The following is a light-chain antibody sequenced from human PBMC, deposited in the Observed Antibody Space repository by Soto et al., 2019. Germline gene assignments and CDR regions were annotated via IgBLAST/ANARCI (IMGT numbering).Light chain of an antibody. V-gene: IGLV8-61*01. CDR1: SGSVSTSYY. Sequence: QTVVTQEASFSVSPGGTVTLTCGLSSGSVSTSYYPSWYQQTPGQAPRTLIYYTNTRSSGVPDRFSGSILGNKAALTITGAQAEDESDSYCVLYLGSGIWVFGGGTKLTVL. CDR2: YTN. CDR3: VLYLGSGIWV. J-gene: IGLJ3*02.